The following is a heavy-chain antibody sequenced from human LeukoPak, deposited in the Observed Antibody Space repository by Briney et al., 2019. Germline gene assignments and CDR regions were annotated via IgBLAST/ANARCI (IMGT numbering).Heavy chain of an antibody. J-gene: IGHJ4*02. CDR1: GLTVTNAW. CDR3: TPHYGSGSYYNIFDF. Sequence: PGGSLRLSCAASGLTVTNAWMSWVRQAPGKGLEWVGRIKSKADGETTDCPAPVQGRLSISRDESQNTLYLQMHSLKTEDTAVYYCTPHYGSGSYYNIFDFWGQGILVTVSS. D-gene: IGHD3-10*01. V-gene: IGHV3-15*01. CDR2: IKSKADGETT.